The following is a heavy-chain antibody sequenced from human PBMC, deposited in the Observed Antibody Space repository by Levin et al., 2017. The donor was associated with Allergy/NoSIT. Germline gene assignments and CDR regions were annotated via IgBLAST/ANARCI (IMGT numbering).Heavy chain of an antibody. D-gene: IGHD6-19*01. J-gene: IGHJ3*02. Sequence: KISCRSAGGIFVTYAINWVRQAPGQGLEWMGGIIPVSGVTKFAHKFQGRVTFTADKSTSTAYMELTSLRSDDTALYYCATDPSRRGIGYSSGWTAFDIWGQGAMLTVSS. CDR1: GGIFVTYA. CDR3: ATDPSRRGIGYSSGWTAFDI. CDR2: IIPVSGVT. V-gene: IGHV1-69*17.